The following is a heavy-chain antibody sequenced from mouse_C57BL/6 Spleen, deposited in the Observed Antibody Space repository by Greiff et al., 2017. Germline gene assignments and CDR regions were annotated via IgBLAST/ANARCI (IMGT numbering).Heavy chain of an antibody. V-gene: IGHV1-15*01. CDR3: TRSEDGYYFDY. CDR1: GYTFTDYE. D-gene: IGHD1-1*01. CDR2: IDPETGGT. Sequence: QVQLQQSGAELVRPGASVTLSCKASGYTFTDYEMHWVKQTPVHGLEWIGAIDPETGGTAYNQKFKGKAILTADKSSSTAYMELRSLTSEDSAVYYCTRSEDGYYFDYWGQGTTLTVSS. J-gene: IGHJ2*01.